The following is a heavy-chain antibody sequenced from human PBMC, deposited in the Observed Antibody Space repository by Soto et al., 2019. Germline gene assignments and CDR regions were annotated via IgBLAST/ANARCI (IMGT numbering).Heavy chain of an antibody. V-gene: IGHV3-13*04. J-gene: IGHJ6*02. CDR2: IGTAGDT. Sequence: EVQLVESGGGLVQPGGSLRLSCAASGFTFSSYDMHWVRQSSGKGLEWVSSIGTAGDTYYSGSVKGRFTISRDNSKNTLYLQMNSLRAEDTAVYYCARDDEYSGNGMDVWGQGTTVTVS. CDR1: GFTFSSYD. D-gene: IGHD3-10*01. CDR3: ARDDEYSGNGMDV.